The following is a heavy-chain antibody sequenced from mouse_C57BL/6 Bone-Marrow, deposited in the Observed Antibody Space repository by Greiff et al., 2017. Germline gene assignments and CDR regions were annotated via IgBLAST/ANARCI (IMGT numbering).Heavy chain of an antibody. CDR3: ATYYYGSSYDVDY. D-gene: IGHD1-1*01. CDR1: GFTFSSYG. Sequence: EVKLMESGGDLVKPGGSLKLSCAASGFTFSSYGMSWVRQTPDKRLEWVATISSGGSYTYYPDSVKGRFTISRDNAKNTLYLQMSRLNSEDTAMYYCATYYYGSSYDVDYWGQGTTLTVSS. J-gene: IGHJ2*01. CDR2: ISSGGSYT. V-gene: IGHV5-6*01.